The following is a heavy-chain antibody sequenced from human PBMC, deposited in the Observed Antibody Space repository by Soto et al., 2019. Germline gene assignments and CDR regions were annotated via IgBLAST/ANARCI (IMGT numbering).Heavy chain of an antibody. V-gene: IGHV3-30-3*01. CDR3: AAGYGDRRNDY. Sequence: QVQLLESGGGVVQPGRSLRLSCAASGFTFSSYAMHWVRQAPGKGLEWVAVISYDGSNKYYADAVKGRFTISRDNSKNTLYLQMNSLRAEDTAVYYCAAGYGDRRNDYWGQGTLVTVSS. CDR2: ISYDGSNK. D-gene: IGHD4-17*01. CDR1: GFTFSSYA. J-gene: IGHJ4*02.